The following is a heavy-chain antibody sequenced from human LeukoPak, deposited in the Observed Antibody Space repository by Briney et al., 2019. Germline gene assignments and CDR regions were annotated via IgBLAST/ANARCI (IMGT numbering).Heavy chain of an antibody. CDR2: INHSGST. CDR3: ARGHRGAYGDY. V-gene: IGHV4-34*01. D-gene: IGHD5-12*01. Sequence: SETLSLTCAVYGGSFSGYYWSWIRQPPGKGLEWIGEINHSGSTNYNPSLKSRVTISVGTSKNQFSPKLSSVTAADTAVYYCARGHRGAYGDYWGQGTLVTVSS. J-gene: IGHJ4*02. CDR1: GGSFSGYY.